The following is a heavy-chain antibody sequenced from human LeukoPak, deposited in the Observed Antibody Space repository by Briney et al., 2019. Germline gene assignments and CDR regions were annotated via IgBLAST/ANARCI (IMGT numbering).Heavy chain of an antibody. V-gene: IGHV3-33*06. D-gene: IGHD4-11*01. Sequence: GGSLRLSCAASGFMFTDYGMHWVRQAPGKGLEWVAVIWSDGTNTYYSDSVKGRFAISRDDSNNMIYLQMKRLRAEDTAIYYCAKDIQRGFDYTNSLDYWGQGTLVTVSS. CDR2: IWSDGTNT. CDR3: AKDIQRGFDYTNSLDY. J-gene: IGHJ4*02. CDR1: GFMFTDYG.